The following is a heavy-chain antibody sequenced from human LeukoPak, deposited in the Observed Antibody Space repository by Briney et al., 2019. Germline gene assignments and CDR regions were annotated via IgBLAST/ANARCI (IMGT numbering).Heavy chain of an antibody. CDR1: GGSISSSSYF. Sequence: SETLSLTCSVSGGSISSSSYFWGWIRQPPGEGLEWIASVHYSGSTCYNPSLKSRLTISVDTSKNQFSLELSSVTAADTALYFCARQLYVSGSYYAPMDVWGKGTTVTISS. CDR3: ARQLYVSGSYYAPMDV. D-gene: IGHD3-10*01. V-gene: IGHV4-39*01. J-gene: IGHJ6*03. CDR2: VHYSGST.